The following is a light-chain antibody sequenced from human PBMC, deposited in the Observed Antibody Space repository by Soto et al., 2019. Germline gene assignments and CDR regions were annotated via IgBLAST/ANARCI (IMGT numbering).Light chain of an antibody. CDR3: QQSTSSPRT. Sequence: DIEMTQSPSSLFASVGDRVTVTCRASQTINNFLNWYHQKPGKAPKLLIYGASSLQSGVPSRFSCSGSGTTIIITINSELPDDCGISYSQQSTSSPRTFGQGTTV. CDR1: QTINNF. J-gene: IGKJ1*01. V-gene: IGKV1-39*01. CDR2: GAS.